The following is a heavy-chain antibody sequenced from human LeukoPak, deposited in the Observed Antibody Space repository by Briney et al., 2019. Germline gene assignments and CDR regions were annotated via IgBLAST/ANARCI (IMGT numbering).Heavy chain of an antibody. CDR3: ARRPRITIFGVVIMGVDAFDI. D-gene: IGHD3-3*01. J-gene: IGHJ3*02. V-gene: IGHV1-69*13. Sequence: ASVKVSCKASGGTFSSHAISWVRQAPGQGLEWMGGIIPIFGTANYAQKFQGRVTITADESTSTAYMELSSLRSEDTAVYYCARRPRITIFGVVIMGVDAFDIWGQGTMVTVSS. CDR1: GGTFSSHA. CDR2: IIPIFGTA.